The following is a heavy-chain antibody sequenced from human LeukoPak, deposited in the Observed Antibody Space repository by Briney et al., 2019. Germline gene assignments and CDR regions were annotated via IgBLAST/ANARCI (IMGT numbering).Heavy chain of an antibody. V-gene: IGHV4-34*01. CDR3: ARGLPAAGTSYFQH. J-gene: IGHJ1*01. D-gene: IGHD6-13*01. CDR1: GGSFSGYY. CDR2: INHSGST. Sequence: PSEILSLTCAVYGGSFSGYYWSWIRQPPGKGLEWIGEINHSGSTNYNPSLKSRVTISVDTSKNQFSLKLSSVTAADTAVYYCARGLPAAGTSYFQHWGQGTLVTVSS.